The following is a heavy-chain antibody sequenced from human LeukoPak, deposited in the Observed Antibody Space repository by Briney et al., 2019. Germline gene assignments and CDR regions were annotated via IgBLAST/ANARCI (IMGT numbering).Heavy chain of an antibody. V-gene: IGHV4-30-2*02. CDR1: GGSISSGGYS. Sequence: PSQTLSLTCAVSGGSISSGGYSWSWIRQPPGKGLEWIGYIYHSGSTYYNPSLKSRVTISVDRSKNQFSLKLSSVTAADTAVYYCALLWFGGFDYWGQGTLVTVSS. D-gene: IGHD3-10*01. CDR2: IYHSGST. J-gene: IGHJ4*02. CDR3: ALLWFGGFDY.